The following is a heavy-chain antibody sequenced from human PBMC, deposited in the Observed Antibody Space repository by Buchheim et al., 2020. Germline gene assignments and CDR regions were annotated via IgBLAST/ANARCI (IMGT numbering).Heavy chain of an antibody. J-gene: IGHJ4*02. CDR3: AGEKYTSGRAGIFVF. D-gene: IGHD6-19*01. Sequence: LVESGGGVVQPGRSLRLSCAVSGLPFNIAIIHWVRQAPGTGLDWVSAMSYDGFSIYYVDSVKGRFTISTDDSKNTVYLQMEILKPEDTAVNYCAGEKYTSGRAGIFVFWGQGTL. V-gene: IGHV3-30*04. CDR1: GLPFNIAI. CDR2: MSYDGFSI.